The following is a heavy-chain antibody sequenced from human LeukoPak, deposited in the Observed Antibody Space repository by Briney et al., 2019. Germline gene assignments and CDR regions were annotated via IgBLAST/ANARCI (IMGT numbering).Heavy chain of an antibody. J-gene: IGHJ4*02. V-gene: IGHV4-61*01. CDR2: KYYSGGT. CDR1: GVSINTCCYY. CDR3: ARGRSYGFDFDS. Sequence: SETLSLTCDVSGVSINTCCYYWTWIRQPPGKGLEWIGYKYYSGGTRYDSSLRSRLTISLDSSKNQFSLRLTSVTAADTAVYYCARGRSYGFDFDSWGPGTLVIVSS. D-gene: IGHD5-18*01.